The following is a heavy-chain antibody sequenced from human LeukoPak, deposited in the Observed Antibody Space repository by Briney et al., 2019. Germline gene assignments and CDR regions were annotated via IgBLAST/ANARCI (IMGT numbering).Heavy chain of an antibody. J-gene: IGHJ4*02. D-gene: IGHD2-21*01. V-gene: IGHV3-30*02. CDR3: AKISVVVIAPSPYYFDY. Sequence: GGSLRLSCAASGFTFSSYGMHWVRQAPGKGLEWVAFIRYDGSNKYYADSVKGRFTISRDNSKNTLYLQMNSLRAEDTAVYYCAKISVVVIAPSPYYFDYWGQGTLVTVSS. CDR2: IRYDGSNK. CDR1: GFTFSSYG.